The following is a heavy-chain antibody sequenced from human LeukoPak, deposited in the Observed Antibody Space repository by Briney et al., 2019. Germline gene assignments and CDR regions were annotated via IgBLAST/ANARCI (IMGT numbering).Heavy chain of an antibody. V-gene: IGHV6-1*01. D-gene: IGHD2-15*01. J-gene: IGHJ4*02. CDR2: TYYRSKWYN. CDR3: ARGLADVGVVRFDY. CDR1: GDSVSSNSVA. Sequence: SQTLSLTCAISGDSVSSNSVAWNWIRQSPSRGLEWLGRTYYRSKWYNDYALSVKSRITINPDTSKNHFSLQLNSVTPEDTAVYYCARGLADVGVVRFDYWGQGTLVTVSS.